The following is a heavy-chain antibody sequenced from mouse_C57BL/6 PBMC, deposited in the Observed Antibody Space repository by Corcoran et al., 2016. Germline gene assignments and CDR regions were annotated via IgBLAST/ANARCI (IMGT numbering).Heavy chain of an antibody. D-gene: IGHD2-5*01. CDR3: AREGYSNYYAY. V-gene: IGHV9-3*01. J-gene: IGHJ3*01. CDR1: GYTFTTYG. Sequence: QIQLVQSGPELKKPGETVKISCKASGYTFTTYGMSWVKQAPGKGLKWMGWINTYSGVPTYADDFKGRFAFSLETSASTAYLQINNLNNEDTATYFCAREGYSNYYAYWGQGTLVTVSA. CDR2: INTYSGVP.